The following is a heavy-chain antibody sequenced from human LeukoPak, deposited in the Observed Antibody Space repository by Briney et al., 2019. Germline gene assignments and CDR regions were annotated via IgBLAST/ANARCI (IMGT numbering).Heavy chain of an antibody. CDR3: ARALYGSGSLHFDY. D-gene: IGHD3-10*01. CDR2: MNPNSGNT. J-gene: IGHJ4*02. Sequence: ASVKVSCKASGYTFTSYDINWARQATGQGLEWMGWMNPNSGNTGYAQKFQGRVTMTRNTSISTAYMELSSLRSEDTAVYYCARALYGSGSLHFDYWGQGTLVTVSS. CDR1: GYTFTSYD. V-gene: IGHV1-8*01.